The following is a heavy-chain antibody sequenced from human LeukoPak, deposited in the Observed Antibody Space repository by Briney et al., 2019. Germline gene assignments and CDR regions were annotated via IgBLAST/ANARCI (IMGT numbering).Heavy chain of an antibody. CDR2: IESKTDGVTR. Sequence: GGSLRLXCAASGFTFSSYWMSWDRQAPGKGLEWVGRIESKTDGVTRDYAAPVKGRFTISRDDSKNTLYLQMNSLKTEDTAVYYCTTFDYAAFLIWGQGTMVTVSS. CDR1: GFTFSSYW. J-gene: IGHJ3*02. D-gene: IGHD4/OR15-4a*01. V-gene: IGHV3-15*04. CDR3: TTFDYAAFLI.